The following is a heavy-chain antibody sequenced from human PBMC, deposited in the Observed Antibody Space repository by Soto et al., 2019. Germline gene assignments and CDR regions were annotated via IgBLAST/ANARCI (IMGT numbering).Heavy chain of an antibody. Sequence: PGGSLRLSCAASGFTFSSYGMHWVRQAPGKGLEWVAVISYDGSNKYYADSVKGRFTISRDNSKNTLYLQMNSLRAEDTAVYYCAKAFIAVTTTHYWGQGTLVTVSS. V-gene: IGHV3-30*18. CDR1: GFTFSSYG. CDR2: ISYDGSNK. J-gene: IGHJ4*02. CDR3: AKAFIAVTTTHY. D-gene: IGHD6-19*01.